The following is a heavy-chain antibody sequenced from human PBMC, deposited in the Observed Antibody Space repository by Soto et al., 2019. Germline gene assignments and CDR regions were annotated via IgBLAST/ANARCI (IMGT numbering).Heavy chain of an antibody. CDR3: AREAVGAFDI. CDR1: GFTFSSYS. J-gene: IGHJ3*02. CDR2: ISSSSSYI. Sequence: EVQLVESGGGLVKPGGSLRLSCAASGFTFSSYSMKWVRQAPGKGLEWVSSISSSSSYIYYADSVKGRFTISRDNAKNSLYLQMNSLRAEDTAVYYCAREAVGAFDIWGQGTMVTVSS. D-gene: IGHD6-19*01. V-gene: IGHV3-21*01.